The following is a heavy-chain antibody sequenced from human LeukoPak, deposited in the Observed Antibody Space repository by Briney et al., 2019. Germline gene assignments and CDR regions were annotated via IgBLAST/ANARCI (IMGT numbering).Heavy chain of an antibody. CDR2: IYYSGST. CDR1: GGSIGSHY. Sequence: SETLSLNCTVSGGSIGSHYWTWIRQPPGKGLEWIGYIYYSGSTSYNPSLKSRLTMSVDTSKDQFSLELSSVTAADTAVYYCARLDYYYYSIDVWGKGTTVTVSS. J-gene: IGHJ6*03. V-gene: IGHV4-59*11. CDR3: ARLDYYYYSIDV.